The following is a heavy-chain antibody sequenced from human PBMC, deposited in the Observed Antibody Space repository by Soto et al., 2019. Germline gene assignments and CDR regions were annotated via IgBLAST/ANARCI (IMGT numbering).Heavy chain of an antibody. D-gene: IGHD2-8*01. J-gene: IGHJ4*02. CDR3: ARDLRFSSTNYFDF. CDR1: GFLFTYYY. Sequence: QVQLVESGGGLVKPGGSLRLSCTASGFLFTYYYMSWIRQPPGKGLEWLAYIDGSSDYTNSADSVKGRFTISRDNAKNSVFLQMNNLRADDTAVYYCARDLRFSSTNYFDFWGRGTLVTVSS. CDR2: IDGSSDYT. V-gene: IGHV3-11*06.